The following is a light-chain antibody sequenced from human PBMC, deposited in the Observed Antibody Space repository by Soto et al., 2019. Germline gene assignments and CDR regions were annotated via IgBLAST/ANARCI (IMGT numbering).Light chain of an antibody. V-gene: IGKV3-20*01. CDR1: QSVSSSF. CDR2: GSS. J-gene: IGKJ4*01. CDR3: QQYGSSPRT. Sequence: EIVLTQSPGTLSLSPGERATLSCRASQSVSSSFLAWYQQKPGQSPRLLIYGSSCRATGIPDRFSGSGSVTDFTLTISRLEAEDFAVYYCQQYGSSPRTFGGGTKVEIK.